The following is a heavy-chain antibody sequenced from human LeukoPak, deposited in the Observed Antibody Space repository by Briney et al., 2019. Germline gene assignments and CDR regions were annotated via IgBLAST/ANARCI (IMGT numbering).Heavy chain of an antibody. CDR3: ARRLPSMVRGVHAFDI. V-gene: IGHV5-51*01. Sequence: GESLQISCKGSGYSFTSYWIGWVRQLPGKGLEWMGIIYPGDSDTRYSPSFQGQVTISADKSISTAYLQWSSLKASDTAMYYCARRLPSMVRGVHAFDIWGQGTMVTVSS. D-gene: IGHD3-10*01. CDR2: IYPGDSDT. J-gene: IGHJ3*02. CDR1: GYSFTSYW.